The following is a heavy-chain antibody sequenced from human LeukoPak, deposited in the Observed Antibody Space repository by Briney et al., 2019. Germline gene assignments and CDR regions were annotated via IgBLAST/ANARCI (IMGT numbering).Heavy chain of an antibody. J-gene: IGHJ4*02. CDR1: GYTFTSCA. CDR2: INTNTGNP. CDR3: ASSEGSLAYCGGDCKSYFDY. Sequence: ASVKVSCKASGYTFTSCAMNWVRQAPGQGLEWMGWINTNTGNPTYAQGFTRRFVFSLDTSVGTAYLQISRLKAEDTAVYYCASSEGSLAYCGGDCKSYFDYWGQGTLVTVSS. V-gene: IGHV7-4-1*02. D-gene: IGHD2-21*02.